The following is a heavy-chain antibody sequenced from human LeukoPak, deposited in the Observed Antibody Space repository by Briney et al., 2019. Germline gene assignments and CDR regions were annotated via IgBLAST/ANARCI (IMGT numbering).Heavy chain of an antibody. CDR1: GFTSTNYW. CDR2: IHSDWTDR. D-gene: IGHD3-3*01. J-gene: IGHJ4*02. V-gene: IGHV3-74*01. CDR3: LRSGYYAYFDD. Sequence: GVSLRLSCVASGFTSTNYWVHWVRQAPGKGLVWVSRIHSDWTDRDYVDSVKGRFTMSRDNAKSTLYLQMNNLGADDTAVYYCLRSGYYAYFDDWGQGTLVTVSP.